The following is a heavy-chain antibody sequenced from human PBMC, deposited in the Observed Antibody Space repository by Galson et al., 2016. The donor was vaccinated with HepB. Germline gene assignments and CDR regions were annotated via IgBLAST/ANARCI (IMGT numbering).Heavy chain of an antibody. J-gene: IGHJ3*02. V-gene: IGHV1-18*01. CDR1: DYTFTNYG. CDR2: ISKDNGNI. CDR3: EIAGYRSGWRYDAFDI. Sequence: SVKVSCKASDYTFTNYGITWVRQAPGQGLEWMGWISKDNGNIDYAQEFQGRVTMTTDTYTSKANMDLRSLRSYDPAVYYCEIAGYRSGWRYDAFDIWGQGTLVTVSS. D-gene: IGHD6-19*01.